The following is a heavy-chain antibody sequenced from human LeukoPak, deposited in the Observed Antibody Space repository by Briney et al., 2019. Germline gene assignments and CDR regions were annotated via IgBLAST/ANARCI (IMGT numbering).Heavy chain of an antibody. CDR3: ARDGDYGDYYFDY. J-gene: IGHJ4*02. D-gene: IGHD4-17*01. CDR2: INAGNGNT. Sequence: ASVKVSCKASGYTFTSYAMHWVRQAPGQRLEWMGWINAGNGNTKYSQKFQGRVTITRDTSASTAYVELSSLRSEDTAVYYCARDGDYGDYYFDYWGQGTLVTVSS. CDR1: GYTFTSYA. V-gene: IGHV1-3*01.